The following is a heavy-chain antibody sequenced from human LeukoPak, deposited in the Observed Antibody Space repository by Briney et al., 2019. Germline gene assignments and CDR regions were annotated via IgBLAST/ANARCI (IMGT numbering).Heavy chain of an antibody. D-gene: IGHD1-14*01. CDR1: GYTFTNYY. J-gene: IGHJ4*02. Sequence: ASVKVSCKASGYTFTNYYMHWVRQAPGQGLEWMGIINPSGGSTSYAQKFQGRVTMTRDMSTSTVYMELSSLRSEDTAVYYCARDRPTRKADYWGQGTLVTVSS. V-gene: IGHV1-46*01. CDR3: ARDRPTRKADY. CDR2: INPSGGST.